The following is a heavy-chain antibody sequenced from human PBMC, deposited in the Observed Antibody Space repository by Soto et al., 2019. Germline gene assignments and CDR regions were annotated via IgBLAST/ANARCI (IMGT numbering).Heavy chain of an antibody. J-gene: IGHJ4*02. CDR1: GYTFTNSG. CDR3: ARAYYDFWSGYSAQGSFDY. D-gene: IGHD3-3*01. CDR2: IRVNNGDT. Sequence: ASVKVSCKASGYTFTNSGFSWVRQAPGQGLEWVGWIRVNNGDTHYAQKLQGRVTMTTDTSTSTAFMELRSLRSDDTAVYYCARAYYDFWSGYSAQGSFDYWGQGTLVTVSS. V-gene: IGHV1-18*01.